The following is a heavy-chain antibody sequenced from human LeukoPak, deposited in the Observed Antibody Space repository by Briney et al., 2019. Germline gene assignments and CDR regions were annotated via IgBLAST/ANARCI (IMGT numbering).Heavy chain of an antibody. D-gene: IGHD6-13*01. CDR1: GVSISSGSYY. CDR3: ARDRVVAAAGTKRTYYYYYYMDV. V-gene: IGHV4-61*02. Sequence: SETLSLTCTVSGVSISSGSYYWSWIRQPAGKGLEWIGRIYTSGSTNYNPSLKSRVTISVDTSKNQFSLKLSSVTAADTAVYYCARDRVVAAAGTKRTYYYYYYMDVWGKGTTVTIS. J-gene: IGHJ6*03. CDR2: IYTSGST.